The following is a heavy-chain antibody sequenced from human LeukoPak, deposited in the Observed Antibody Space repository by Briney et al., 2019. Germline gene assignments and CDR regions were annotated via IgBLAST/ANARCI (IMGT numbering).Heavy chain of an antibody. V-gene: IGHV3-33*06. CDR2: IWYDGSNK. Sequence: GALRLSCAASGFTFSSYGMHWVRQAPGRGLEWVAVIWYDGSNKYYADSVKGRFTISRDNSKNTLYLQMNSLRAEDTAVYYCAKDRRSQWLVRDFDYWGQGTLVTVSS. CDR3: AKDRRSQWLVRDFDY. CDR1: GFTFSSYG. D-gene: IGHD6-19*01. J-gene: IGHJ4*02.